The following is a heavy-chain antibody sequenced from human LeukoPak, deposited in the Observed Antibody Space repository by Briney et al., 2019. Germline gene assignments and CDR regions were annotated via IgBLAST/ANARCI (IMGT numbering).Heavy chain of an antibody. V-gene: IGHV3-7*01. CDR2: IKQGGGEK. Sequence: GGSLRLSCEASGFTLSNRWVTWVRQAPGKGLEWVATIKQGGGEKFYVDSVRGRFTISEDSAKNSLYLQMSSLRADDTAVYYCARDPFDHWGQGTLVTVSS. CDR1: GFTLSNRW. J-gene: IGHJ5*02. CDR3: ARDPFDH.